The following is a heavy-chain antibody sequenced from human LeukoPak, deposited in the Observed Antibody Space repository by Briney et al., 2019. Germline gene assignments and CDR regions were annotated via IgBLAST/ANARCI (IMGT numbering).Heavy chain of an antibody. CDR1: GGSISSYY. CDR3: ARGIAAAGSPAFDI. V-gene: IGHV4-59*01. D-gene: IGHD6-13*01. CDR2: IYYSGST. Sequence: SETLSLTCTVSGGSISSYYWSWIRQPPGKGLEWIGYIYYSGSTNYNPSLKSRVTISVDTSKNQFSLKLSSVTAADTAVYYCARGIAAAGSPAFDIWGQGTMVTVSS. J-gene: IGHJ3*02.